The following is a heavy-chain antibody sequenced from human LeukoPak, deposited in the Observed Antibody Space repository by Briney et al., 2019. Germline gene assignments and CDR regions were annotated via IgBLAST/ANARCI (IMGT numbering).Heavy chain of an antibody. V-gene: IGHV1-46*01. CDR1: GYTFTSYY. D-gene: IGHD3-10*01. Sequence: GASVKVSCKASGYTFTSYYMHWVRQAPGQGLEWMGIINPSGGSTSYAQKFQGRVTMTRDTSTSTVYMELSSVTAADTAVYYCARVSVRGNWFDPWGQGTLVTVSS. J-gene: IGHJ5*02. CDR2: INPSGGST. CDR3: ARVSVRGNWFDP.